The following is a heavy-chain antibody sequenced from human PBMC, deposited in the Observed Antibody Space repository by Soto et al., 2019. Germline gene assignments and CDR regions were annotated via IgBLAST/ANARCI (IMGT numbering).Heavy chain of an antibody. CDR3: ARDRDFWGTFDY. CDR1: GYTFTSYG. V-gene: IGHV1-18*04. Sequence: ASVKVSCKAPGYTFTSYGISWVRQAPGQGLEWMGWISAYNGNTNYAQKLQGRVTMTTDTSTSTAYMELRSLRSDDTAVYYCARDRDFWGTFDYWGQGTLVTVSS. J-gene: IGHJ4*02. D-gene: IGHD3-3*01. CDR2: ISAYNGNT.